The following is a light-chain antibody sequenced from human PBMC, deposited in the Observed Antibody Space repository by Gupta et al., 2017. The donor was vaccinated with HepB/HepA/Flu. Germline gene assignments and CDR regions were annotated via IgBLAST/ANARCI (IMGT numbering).Light chain of an antibody. V-gene: IGKV4-1*01. CDR1: QRVLYSSNNKNY. CDR2: GAS. Sequence: DIVMTQSPHSLAVSLGERATTTCKSSQRVLYSSNNKNYLAWYQQKPGQPPKLLIYGASTRESGVPYRFSGSGSGTDFTLTISSLQAEDVAVYYCQQDNSTPITFGGGTKLEIK. CDR3: QQDNSTPIT. J-gene: IGKJ4*01.